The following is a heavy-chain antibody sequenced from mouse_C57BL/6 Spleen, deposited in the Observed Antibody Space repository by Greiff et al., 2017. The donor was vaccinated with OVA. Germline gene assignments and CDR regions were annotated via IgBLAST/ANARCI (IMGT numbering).Heavy chain of an antibody. CDR2: INPGSGGT. Sequence: LQESGAELVRPGTSVKVSCKASGYAFTNYLIEWVKQRPGQGLEWIGVINPGSGGTNYNEKFKGKATLTADKSSSTAYMQLSSLTSEDSAVYFCARLGTTGLYYFDYWGQGTTLTVSS. D-gene: IGHD1-1*01. V-gene: IGHV1-54*01. CDR3: ARLGTTGLYYFDY. J-gene: IGHJ2*01. CDR1: GYAFTNYL.